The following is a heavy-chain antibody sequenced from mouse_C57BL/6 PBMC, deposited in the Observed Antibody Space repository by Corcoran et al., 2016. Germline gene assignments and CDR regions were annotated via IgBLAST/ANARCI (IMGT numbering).Heavy chain of an antibody. CDR1: GYAFSSYW. D-gene: IGHD1-1*01. J-gene: IGHJ2*01. CDR2: IYPGDGDT. Sequence: QVQLQQSGAELVKPGASVKISCKASGYAFSSYWMNWVKQRPGKGLEWIGQIYPGDGDTNYNGKFKGKATLTADKSSSTAYMQLSSLTSEDSAVYFCARSVDYYGSSYGYWGQGTTLTVSS. V-gene: IGHV1-80*01. CDR3: ARSVDYYGSSYGY.